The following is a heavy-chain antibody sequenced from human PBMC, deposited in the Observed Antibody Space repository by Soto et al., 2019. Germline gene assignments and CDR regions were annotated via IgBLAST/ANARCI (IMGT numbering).Heavy chain of an antibody. CDR3: ARSGLFDAFDI. CDR1: GFTFSSYW. D-gene: IGHD2-21*01. Sequence: GGSLRLSCAASGFTFSSYWMHWVRQAPGKGLVWVSRINSDGSSTSYADSVKGRFTISRDNAKNTLYLQMNSLRAEDTAVYYCARSGLFDAFDIWGQGTMVTVSS. CDR2: INSDGSST. J-gene: IGHJ3*02. V-gene: IGHV3-74*01.